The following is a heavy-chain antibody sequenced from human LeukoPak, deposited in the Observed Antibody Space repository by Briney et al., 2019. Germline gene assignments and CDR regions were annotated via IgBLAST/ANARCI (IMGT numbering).Heavy chain of an antibody. CDR1: GGSISSGGYS. CDR3: AGGYCSSTSCYDGYYYYGMDV. CDR2: IYHSGST. V-gene: IGHV4-30-2*01. D-gene: IGHD2-2*01. J-gene: IGHJ6*04. Sequence: PSQTLSLTCAVSGGSISSGGYSWSWIRQPPGKGLGRIGYIYHSGSTYYNPSLKSRVTISVDRSKNQFSLKLSSVTAADTAVYYCAGGYCSSTSCYDGYYYYGMDVWGKGTTVTVSS.